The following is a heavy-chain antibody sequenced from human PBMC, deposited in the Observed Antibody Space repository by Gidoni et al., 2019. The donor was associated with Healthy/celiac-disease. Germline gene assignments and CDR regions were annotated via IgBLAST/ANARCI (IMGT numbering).Heavy chain of an antibody. CDR3: ARGVGADNWFDP. CDR2: IKQDGSEK. V-gene: IGHV3-7*04. D-gene: IGHD1-26*01. Sequence: EVQLVESGGGLVQPGGSLRLSCAASGFAFSSYWMSWVRQAPGKGLEWVANIKQDGSEKYYVDSVKGRFTISRDNAKNSLYLQMNSLRAEGTAVYYCARGVGADNWFDPWGQGTLVTVSS. J-gene: IGHJ5*02. CDR1: GFAFSSYW.